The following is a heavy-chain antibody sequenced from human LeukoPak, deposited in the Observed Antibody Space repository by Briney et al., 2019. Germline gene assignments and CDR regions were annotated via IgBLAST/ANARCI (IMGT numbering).Heavy chain of an antibody. Sequence: ASVKVSCKASGYSFTSYGFNWVRQAPGQGLEWMGWINPNSGGTNYAQKFQGWVTMTRDTSISTAYMELSRLRSDDTAVYYCARADGSGSFYGMDVWGQGTTVTVSS. J-gene: IGHJ6*02. CDR3: ARADGSGSFYGMDV. V-gene: IGHV1-2*04. D-gene: IGHD3-10*01. CDR2: INPNSGGT. CDR1: GYSFTSYG.